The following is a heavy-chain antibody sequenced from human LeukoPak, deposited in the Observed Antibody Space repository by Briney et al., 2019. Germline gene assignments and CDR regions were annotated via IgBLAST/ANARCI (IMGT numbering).Heavy chain of an antibody. J-gene: IGHJ4*02. CDR1: GFTFSSYA. CDR3: ASPLRGY. Sequence: GGSLRLSCAASGFTFSSYAMHWVRQAPGKGLEYVSAISSNGGSTYYANSVKGRFTISRDNSKNTLYLQMGSLRAEDMAVYYCASPLRGYWGQGTLVTVSS. V-gene: IGHV3-64*01. CDR2: ISSNGGST.